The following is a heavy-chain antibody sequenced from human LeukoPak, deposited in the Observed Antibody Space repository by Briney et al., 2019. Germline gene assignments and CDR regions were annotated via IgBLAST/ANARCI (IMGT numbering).Heavy chain of an antibody. J-gene: IGHJ4*02. Sequence: TSETLSLTCTVFGGSSSSSSYYWSWIRQPPGKGLDWIGYIYHTGTTNYNPSLKSRVTISVDTSKNQFSLKLSSVTAADTAVYYCARQNPAAEGQGLDHWGQGALVTVSS. CDR3: ARQNPAAEGQGLDH. CDR2: IYHTGTT. V-gene: IGHV4-61*05. D-gene: IGHD6-13*01. CDR1: GGSSSSSSYY.